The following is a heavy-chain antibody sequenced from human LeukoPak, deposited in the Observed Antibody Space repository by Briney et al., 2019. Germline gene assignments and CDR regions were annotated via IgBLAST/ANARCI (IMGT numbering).Heavy chain of an antibody. V-gene: IGHV1-69*05. Sequence: ASVKVSCKASGGTFSSYAISWVRQAPGQGLEWMGGIIPIFGTANYAQKFQGRVTITTDESTSTAYLELSSLRSEDTAVYYCARPGDYSGSYHDAFDIWGQGTMVTVSS. CDR2: IIPIFGTA. CDR1: GGTFSSYA. J-gene: IGHJ3*02. D-gene: IGHD1-26*01. CDR3: ARPGDYSGSYHDAFDI.